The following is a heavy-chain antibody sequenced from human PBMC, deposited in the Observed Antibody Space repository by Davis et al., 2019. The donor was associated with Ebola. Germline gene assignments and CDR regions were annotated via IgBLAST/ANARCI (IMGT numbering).Heavy chain of an antibody. CDR1: GFTFSSYG. V-gene: IGHV3-30*02. Sequence: GGSLRLSCAASGFTFSSYGMHWVRQAPGKGLEWVAFIRYDGINTYSADSVKGRFTISRDNSKNTLYLQMNSLRAEDTAVYYCAKGSGCDLWGRGTLVTVSS. J-gene: IGHJ2*01. CDR2: IRYDGINT. D-gene: IGHD6-19*01. CDR3: AKGSGCDL.